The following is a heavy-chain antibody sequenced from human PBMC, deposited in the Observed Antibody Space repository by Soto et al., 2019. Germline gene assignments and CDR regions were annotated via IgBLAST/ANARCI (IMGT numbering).Heavy chain of an antibody. D-gene: IGHD1-26*01. CDR2: IIPIFGTA. CDR3: ARPTSSGPLLNYYYGMDV. J-gene: IGHJ6*02. CDR1: GGTFSSYA. V-gene: IGHV1-69*13. Sequence: ASVKVSCKASGGTFSSYAISWVRQAPGQGLEWMGGIIPIFGTANYAQKFQGRVTITADESTSTAYMELSSLRSEDTAVYYCARPTSSGPLLNYYYGMDVWGQGTTVTVSS.